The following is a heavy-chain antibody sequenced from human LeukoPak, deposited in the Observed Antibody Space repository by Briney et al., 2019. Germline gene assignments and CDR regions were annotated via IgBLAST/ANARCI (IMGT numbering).Heavy chain of an antibody. J-gene: IGHJ3*02. CDR1: GFPFTNNW. CDR2: IMQNGRET. D-gene: IGHD3-22*01. V-gene: IGHV3-7*01. Sequence: GGSLRLSCAASGFPFTNNWMTWVRQAPGKGLEWVATIMQNGRETYYVESVKGRFTISRDNARDSVYLQMTFLTAEDAAVYYCARDSHKFDSSGYYPDAFDIWGQGTMVTVSS. CDR3: ARDSHKFDSSGYYPDAFDI.